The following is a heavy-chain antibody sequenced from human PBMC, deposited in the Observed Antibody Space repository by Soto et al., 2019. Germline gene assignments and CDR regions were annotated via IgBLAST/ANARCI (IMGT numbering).Heavy chain of an antibody. V-gene: IGHV4-59*01. Sequence: PSETLSLPCTVSGDSISTFYWSWIRQPPGKGLEWIGYIHHSGSTNYSPSLKSQVIISVDTSMNQFSLKLSSVTAADTAVYFCARVRSSLFDYWGQCTLVTVS. CDR2: IHHSGST. D-gene: IGHD2-2*01. CDR1: GDSISTFY. CDR3: ARVRSSLFDY. J-gene: IGHJ4*02.